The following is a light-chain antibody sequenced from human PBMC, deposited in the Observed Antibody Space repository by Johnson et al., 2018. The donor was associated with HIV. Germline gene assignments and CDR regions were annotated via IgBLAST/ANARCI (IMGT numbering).Light chain of an antibody. V-gene: IGLV1-51*01. CDR2: DNN. CDR1: SCDIGNNY. J-gene: IGLJ1*01. Sequence: QSVLTQPPSVSAAPGQKVTISCSGSSCDIGNNYVSWHQQLPGTAPKLLISDNNKRPSGIPDRISGSKSGTSATLGITGLQTGDAADYYCGTWDSSLSAGVFGTGTKVTVL. CDR3: GTWDSSLSAGV.